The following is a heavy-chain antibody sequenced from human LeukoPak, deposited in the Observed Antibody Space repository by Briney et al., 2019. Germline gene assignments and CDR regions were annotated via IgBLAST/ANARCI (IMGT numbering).Heavy chain of an antibody. CDR3: ARGMSGYFDY. Sequence: PGGALSPSCSAPGFPFSDYYMSWVRQAPGEGVEWVSYISSSGSTIYYADSVKGRFTISRDNAKNSLYLQMNSLRAEDTAVYYCARGMSGYFDYWGQGTLVTVSS. CDR2: ISSSGSTI. CDR1: GFPFSDYY. V-gene: IGHV3-11*01. J-gene: IGHJ4*02. D-gene: IGHD3-10*01.